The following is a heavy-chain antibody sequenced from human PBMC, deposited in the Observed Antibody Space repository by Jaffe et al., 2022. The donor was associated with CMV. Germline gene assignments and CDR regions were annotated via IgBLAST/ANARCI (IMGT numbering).Heavy chain of an antibody. D-gene: IGHD1-1*01. CDR2: IRSKAFGGAT. J-gene: IGHJ3*02. CDR1: GFSFGDYA. Sequence: EVQLVESGGDLVQPGRSLRLSCTASGFSFGDYAMSWVRQAPGKGLEWVGLIRSKAFGGATEYAASVKGRFTISRDDSKSIAYLQMNSLKTEDTAMYYCTRYNWNDPESAFDIWGQGTLVTVSS. CDR3: TRYNWNDPESAFDI. V-gene: IGHV3-49*04.